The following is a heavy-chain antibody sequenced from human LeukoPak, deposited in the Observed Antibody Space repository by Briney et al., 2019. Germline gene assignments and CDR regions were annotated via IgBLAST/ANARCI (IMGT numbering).Heavy chain of an antibody. CDR2: ISSSSSYI. CDR3: AKGKLKGGITIFGVVTPFDY. Sequence: PGGSLRLSCAASGFTFSSYSMNWVRQAPGKGLEWVSSISSSSSYIYYADSVKGRFTISRDNAKNSLYLQMNSLRAEDTAVYYCAKGKLKGGITIFGVVTPFDYWGQGTLVTVSS. CDR1: GFTFSSYS. J-gene: IGHJ4*02. V-gene: IGHV3-21*04. D-gene: IGHD3-3*01.